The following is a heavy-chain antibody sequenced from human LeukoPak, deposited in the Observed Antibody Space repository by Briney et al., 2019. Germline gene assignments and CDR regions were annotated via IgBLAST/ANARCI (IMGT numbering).Heavy chain of an antibody. CDR2: ISSSSSYI. CDR3: ARDPKITMVRGVS. Sequence: GGSLRLSCAASGFTVSSNYMCWVRQAPGKGLEWVSSISSSSSYIYYADSVKGRFTISRDNAKNSLYLQMNSLRAEDTAVYYCARDPKITMVRGVSWGQGTLVTVSS. V-gene: IGHV3-21*01. D-gene: IGHD3-10*01. J-gene: IGHJ4*02. CDR1: GFTVSSNY.